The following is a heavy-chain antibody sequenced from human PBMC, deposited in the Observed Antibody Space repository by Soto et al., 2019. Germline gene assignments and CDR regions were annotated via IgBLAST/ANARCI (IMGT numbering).Heavy chain of an antibody. D-gene: IGHD6-19*01. V-gene: IGHV4-34*01. Sequence: QVQLQQWGAGLLKPSETLSLTCAVYGGSFSGYYWSWIRQPPGKGLEWLGEINHSGSTNYNPSLKSRVTISVDTSKNQCSLKLYSVTAAGTAVYYCAREETAVAGTGWFDPWGQGTLVTVSS. J-gene: IGHJ5*02. CDR3: AREETAVAGTGWFDP. CDR1: GGSFSGYY. CDR2: INHSGST.